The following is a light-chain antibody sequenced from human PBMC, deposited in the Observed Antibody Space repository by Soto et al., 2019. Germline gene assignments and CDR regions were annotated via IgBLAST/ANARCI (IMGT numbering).Light chain of an antibody. CDR3: QKYNSAPWT. J-gene: IGKJ1*01. V-gene: IGKV1-27*01. CDR1: QGIRNY. CDR2: AAS. Sequence: DIQMTQSPSSLSASVGDRVTITCRASQGIRNYLAWYQQKPGKVPKLLIYAASTLQSGVPSRFSGSGSWTDFTLTISSLQPEDVATYYCQKYNSAPWTFGQGTKVEIK.